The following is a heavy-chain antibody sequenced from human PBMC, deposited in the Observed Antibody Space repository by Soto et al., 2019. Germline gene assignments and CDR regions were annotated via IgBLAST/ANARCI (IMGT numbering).Heavy chain of an antibody. Sequence: PSETLSLTCTVSGGSIRSYYWSWIRQPPGKGLEWIGNIYYSGSTNYNPSLKSRVTISVDTSKNQFSLKLSSVTAADTAVYYCARTYGDSFDDWGQGTLVTVSS. CDR1: GGSIRSYY. CDR2: IYYSGST. V-gene: IGHV4-59*01. J-gene: IGHJ4*02. D-gene: IGHD4-17*01. CDR3: ARTYGDSFDD.